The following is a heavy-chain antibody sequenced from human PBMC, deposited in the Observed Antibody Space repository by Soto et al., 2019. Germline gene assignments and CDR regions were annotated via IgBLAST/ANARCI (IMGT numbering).Heavy chain of an antibody. J-gene: IGHJ6*03. D-gene: IGHD1-1*01. CDR2: MNPKSGGT. CDR1: LYMIGSEY. V-gene: IGHV1-2*02. Sequence: AAAQVTSKAFLYMIGSEYMRWPHHSTRHGLEWMGWMNPKSGGTYFAQKFQGRVTLTRDTSISTAYMEVNRLRSDDTAVYYCVCETVENRGGLSDALDCWGNGTTVPVSS. CDR3: VCETVENRGGLSDALDC.